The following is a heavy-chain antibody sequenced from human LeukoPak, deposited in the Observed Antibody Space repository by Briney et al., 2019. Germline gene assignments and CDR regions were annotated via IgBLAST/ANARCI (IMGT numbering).Heavy chain of an antibody. D-gene: IGHD1-26*01. CDR2: INRDGSTI. J-gene: IGHJ4*02. V-gene: IGHV3-74*01. CDR3: ARGYSGSYRIDY. Sequence: GGSLRLSCAASGFTLSSYWMHWVRQAPGKGLVWVSRINRDGSTINYADSVRGRFTISRDIAKNTLYLQMNSLRPEDTAVYYCARGYSGSYRIDYWGQGTLVTVSS. CDR1: GFTLSSYW.